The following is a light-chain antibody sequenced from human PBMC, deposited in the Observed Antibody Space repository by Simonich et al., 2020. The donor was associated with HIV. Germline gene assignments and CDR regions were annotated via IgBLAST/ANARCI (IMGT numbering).Light chain of an antibody. CDR2: WAS. V-gene: IGKV4-1*01. Sequence: DIVMTQSPDSLAVSLGERATINCKSSQSVLYSSNNKNYLAWYQQKPGPPPKLLIHWASSRESGVPDRFSGSGSGTDFTLTISSLQAEDVAVYYCQQYYNTLWTFGQGTKVEIK. J-gene: IGKJ1*01. CDR1: QSVLYSSNNKNY. CDR3: QQYYNTLWT.